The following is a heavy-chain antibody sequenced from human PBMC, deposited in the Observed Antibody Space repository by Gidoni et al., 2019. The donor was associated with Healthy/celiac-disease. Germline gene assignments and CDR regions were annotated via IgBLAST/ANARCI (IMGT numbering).Heavy chain of an antibody. CDR3: ARYSWLVLQGYYYYYMDV. CDR2: IGTAGDT. J-gene: IGHJ6*03. D-gene: IGHD6-19*01. Sequence: VSAIGTAGDTYYPGSVKGRFTISRENAKNSLYLQMNSLRAGDTAVYYCARYSWLVLQGYYYYYMDVWGKGTTVTVSS. V-gene: IGHV3-13*01.